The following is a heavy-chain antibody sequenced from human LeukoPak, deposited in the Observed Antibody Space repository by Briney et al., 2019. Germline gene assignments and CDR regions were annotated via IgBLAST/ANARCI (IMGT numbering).Heavy chain of an antibody. D-gene: IGHD3-10*01. V-gene: IGHV1-69*13. CDR3: ARGPYYGSGYDAFDI. Sequence: SVKVSCKASGGTFSSYAISWVRQAPGQGLEWMGGIIPIFGTANYAQKFQGRVTITADESTRKAYMELSSLSSEDTAVYYCARGPYYGSGYDAFDIWGQGTMVTVSS. CDR2: IIPIFGTA. CDR1: GGTFSSYA. J-gene: IGHJ3*02.